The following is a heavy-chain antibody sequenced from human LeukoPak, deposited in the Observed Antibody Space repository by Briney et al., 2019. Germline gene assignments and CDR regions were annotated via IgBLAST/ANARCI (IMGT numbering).Heavy chain of an antibody. CDR3: ARGGAARLHFQN. D-gene: IGHD6-6*01. CDR1: GGSISGSTYY. V-gene: IGHV4-39*01. Sequence: SETLSLTCTVSGGSISGSTYYWGWIRQPPGGGLEWIGSFYYSGSTYYNPSLKSRVTISVDTSKNQFSLKLSSVTAADTAVYYCARGGAARLHFQNWGQGTLVTVSS. CDR2: FYYSGST. J-gene: IGHJ1*01.